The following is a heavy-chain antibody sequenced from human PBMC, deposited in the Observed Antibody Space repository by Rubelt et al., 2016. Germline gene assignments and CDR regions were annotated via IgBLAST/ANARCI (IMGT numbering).Heavy chain of an antibody. V-gene: IGHV3-13*01. Sequence: EVQLVESGGGLVQPGGSLRLSCVASGFPFSTYDMHWVRQPTGRGLEWVALIGKRGDTHYADSAKGRFTISKDNSKNTLDLQMKGLGAEDTAVYYCARDVTRYSYGSEQLGFDPWGQGTLVTVSS. D-gene: IGHD5-18*01. J-gene: IGHJ5*02. CDR1: GFPFSTYD. CDR3: ARDVTRYSYGSEQLGFDP. CDR2: IGKRGDT.